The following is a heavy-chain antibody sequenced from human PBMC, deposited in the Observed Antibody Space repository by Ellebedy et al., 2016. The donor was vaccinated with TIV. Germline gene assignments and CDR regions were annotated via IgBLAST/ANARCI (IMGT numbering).Heavy chain of an antibody. J-gene: IGHJ4*02. CDR1: GFTFSSYS. Sequence: GESLKISXAASGFTFSSYSMNWVRQAPGKGLEWVSSISSSSSYIYYADSVKGRFTISRDNAKNSLYLQMSSLRDEDTAVYYCTTDYYDNSGYRMLGGYWGQGTLVTVSS. CDR2: ISSSSSYI. V-gene: IGHV3-21*01. D-gene: IGHD3-22*01. CDR3: TTDYYDNSGYRMLGGY.